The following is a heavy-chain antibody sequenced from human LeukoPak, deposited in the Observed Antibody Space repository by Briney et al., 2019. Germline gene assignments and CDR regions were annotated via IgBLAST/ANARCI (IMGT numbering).Heavy chain of an antibody. D-gene: IGHD6-13*01. J-gene: IGHJ6*03. V-gene: IGHV3-7*01. CDR3: ARGSSSWPNYYYYYMDV. CDR1: GFTFSSYW. Sequence: GGSLRLSCAASGFTFSSYWMSWVRQAPGKGLEWVANIKQGGSEKYYVDSVKGRFTISRDNAKNSLYLQMNSLRAEDAAVYYCARGSSSWPNYYYYYMDVWGKGTTVTVSS. CDR2: IKQGGSEK.